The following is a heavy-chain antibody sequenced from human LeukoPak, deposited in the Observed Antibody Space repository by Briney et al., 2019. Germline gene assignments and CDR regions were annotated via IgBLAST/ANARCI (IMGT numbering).Heavy chain of an antibody. CDR2: LYSDGST. CDR1: VFTGSSNY. V-gene: IGHV3-66*01. Sequence: PGWSLTLYCTASVFTGSSNYRSWIHQAPGTWLERTSELYSDGSTYYADSVKGRFTISRDLSKNTLYLQMNSLRAEDTAVYYCARDLTVYRHNPLYYFDYWGQGTLVTVSS. CDR3: ARDLTVYRHNPLYYFDY. J-gene: IGHJ4*02. D-gene: IGHD1-14*01.